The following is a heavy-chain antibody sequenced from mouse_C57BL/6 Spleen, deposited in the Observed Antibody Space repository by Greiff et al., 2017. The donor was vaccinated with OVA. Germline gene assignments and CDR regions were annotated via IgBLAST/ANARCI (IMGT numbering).Heavy chain of an antibody. D-gene: IGHD1-1*01. V-gene: IGHV5-17*01. CDR2: ISSGSSTI. Sequence: EVKLMESGGGLVKPGGSLKLSCAASGFTFSDSGMHWVRQAPEKGLEWVAYISSGSSTIYYADTVKGRFTLSRDNAKNTLFLQMTSLRSEDTAMYYCANYYGSSPAWFAYWGQGTLVTVSA. CDR3: ANYYGSSPAWFAY. CDR1: GFTFSDSG. J-gene: IGHJ3*01.